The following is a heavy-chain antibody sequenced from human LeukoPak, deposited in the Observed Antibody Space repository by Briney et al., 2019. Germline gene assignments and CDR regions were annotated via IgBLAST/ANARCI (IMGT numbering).Heavy chain of an antibody. D-gene: IGHD5-24*01. V-gene: IGHV4-34*01. J-gene: IGHJ4*02. Sequence: SETLSLTCAVYGGSFSGYYWSWIRQPPGKGLEWIGEINHSGSTNYNPSLKSRVTISVDTSKNQFSLKLSSVTAADTAVYYCAGRGIPVPLLDYWGQGTLVTVSS. CDR1: GGSFSGYY. CDR3: AGRGIPVPLLDY. CDR2: INHSGST.